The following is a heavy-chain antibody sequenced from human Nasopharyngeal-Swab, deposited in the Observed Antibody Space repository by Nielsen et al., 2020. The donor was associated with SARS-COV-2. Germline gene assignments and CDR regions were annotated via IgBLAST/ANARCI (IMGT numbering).Heavy chain of an antibody. CDR3: AKDGVHHTFDI. J-gene: IGHJ3*02. Sequence: GGSLRLSCTASGFTFEDFAMLWVRQAPGKGLEWVSGISYNSNNIGYADSVKGRFTISRDNAKNTLYLQMNSLRAEDMGFYYCAKDGVHHTFDIWGQGTMVTVSS. CDR2: ISYNSNNI. V-gene: IGHV3-9*03. CDR1: GFTFEDFA.